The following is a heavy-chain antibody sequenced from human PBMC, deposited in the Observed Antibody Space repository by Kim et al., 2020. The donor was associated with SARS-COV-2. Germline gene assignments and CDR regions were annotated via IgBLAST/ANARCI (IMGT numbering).Heavy chain of an antibody. Sequence: SVKRRFTISRDNSNNTLYLHMNGLRPEDTAVYYCAKVAAAGWDYYYGMDVWGQGTTVTVSS. D-gene: IGHD6-13*01. CDR3: AKVAAAGWDYYYGMDV. V-gene: IGHV3-23*01. J-gene: IGHJ6*02.